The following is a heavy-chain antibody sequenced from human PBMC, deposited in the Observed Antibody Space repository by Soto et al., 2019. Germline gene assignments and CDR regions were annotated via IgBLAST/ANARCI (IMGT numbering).Heavy chain of an antibody. Sequence: GGSLRLSCAASGFTVSSNYMSWVLQAPGKGLEWVSVIYSGGSTYYADSVKGRFTISRDNSKNTLYLQMNSLRAEDTAVYYCARDRALLGVVEYYGMEVWGHGTTVTVSS. CDR3: ARDRALLGVVEYYGMEV. V-gene: IGHV3-53*01. CDR2: IYSGGST. CDR1: GFTVSSNY. J-gene: IGHJ6*02. D-gene: IGHD3-3*01.